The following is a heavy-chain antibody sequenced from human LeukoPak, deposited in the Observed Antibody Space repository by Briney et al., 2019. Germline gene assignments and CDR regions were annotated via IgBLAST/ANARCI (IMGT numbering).Heavy chain of an antibody. CDR2: ISWNSGSI. V-gene: IGHV3-9*01. CDR3: AKDPHDFWSGYSTSWFDP. Sequence: GGSLRLSCAAAGFTFDDYSMHWVRQAPGKGLELVSGISWNSGSIGYADSVKGRFTISRDNAKNSLYLQMNSLRAEDTALYYCAKDPHDFWSGYSTSWFDPWGQGTLVTVSS. J-gene: IGHJ5*02. D-gene: IGHD3-3*01. CDR1: GFTFDDYS.